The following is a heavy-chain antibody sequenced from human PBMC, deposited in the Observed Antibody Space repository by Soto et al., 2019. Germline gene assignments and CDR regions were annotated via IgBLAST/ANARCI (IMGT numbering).Heavy chain of an antibody. CDR3: ARRPAFGWFDP. V-gene: IGHV4-59*08. CDR1: GGSISSYY. CDR2: IYYSGST. D-gene: IGHD3-3*02. J-gene: IGHJ5*02. Sequence: QVQLQESGPGLVKPSETLSLTCTVSGGSISSYYWSWIRQPPGKGLEWIGYIYYSGSTNYNPSLKSXXTXSXXTSKNQFSLKLSSVTAADTAVYYCARRPAFGWFDPWGQGTLVTVSS.